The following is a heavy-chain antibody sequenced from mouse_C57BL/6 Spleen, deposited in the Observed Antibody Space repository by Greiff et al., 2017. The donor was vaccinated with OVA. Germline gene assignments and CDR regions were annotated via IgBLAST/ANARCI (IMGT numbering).Heavy chain of an antibody. J-gene: IGHJ2*01. Sequence: VQLQQSGPELVKPGASVKIPCKASGYTFTDYSMDWVKQSHGTSLEWIGDINPNNGGTIYNQKFKGKATLTVDKSSSTAYMELRSLTSEDTAVYYCARRGGSSYDYWGQGTTLTVSS. V-gene: IGHV1-18*01. CDR1: GYTFTDYS. D-gene: IGHD1-1*01. CDR2: INPNNGGT. CDR3: ARRGGSSYDY.